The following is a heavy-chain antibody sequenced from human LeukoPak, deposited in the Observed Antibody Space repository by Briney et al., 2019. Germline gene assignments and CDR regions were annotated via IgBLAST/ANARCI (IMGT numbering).Heavy chain of an antibody. V-gene: IGHV4-39*07. J-gene: IGHJ4*02. Sequence: PSETLSLTCTVSGDSIRSPSYYWGWVRQAPGQGLEWIGSVYWNGNTYYSSSLKSRVTISVDTSKNQFSLKLSSVTAADTAVYYCARLYAQYSYGYFYFDYWGQGTLVTVSS. CDR3: ARLYAQYSYGYFYFDY. D-gene: IGHD5-18*01. CDR2: VYWNGNT. CDR1: GDSIRSPSYY.